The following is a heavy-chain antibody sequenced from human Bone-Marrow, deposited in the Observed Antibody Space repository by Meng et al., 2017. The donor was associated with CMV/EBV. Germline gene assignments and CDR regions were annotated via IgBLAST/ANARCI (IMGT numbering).Heavy chain of an antibody. J-gene: IGHJ4*02. CDR1: GFTFSSYA. V-gene: IGHV3-21*01. CDR3: ARDKDIVVVS. D-gene: IGHD2-2*01. CDR2: ISSSSSYI. Sequence: GGSLRLSCAASGFTFSSYAMHWVRQAPGKGLEWVSSISSSSSYIYYADSVKGRFTISRDNAKNSLYLQMNSLRAEDTAVYYCARDKDIVVVSWGQGTLVTVSS.